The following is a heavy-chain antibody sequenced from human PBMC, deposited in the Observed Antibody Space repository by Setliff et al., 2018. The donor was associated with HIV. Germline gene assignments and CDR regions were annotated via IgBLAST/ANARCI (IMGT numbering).Heavy chain of an antibody. V-gene: IGHV4-59*01. J-gene: IGHJ4*01. Sequence: ETLSLTCTVSDGSISRYYWTWIRQPPGKALEWIGYIYYSGSTNYNPSLKSRVTLSVDTSMNQFSLKLRSVTAADTAVYYCASLHRIADFDYWGQGTLVTVSS. CDR2: IYYSGST. CDR3: ASLHRIADFDY. CDR1: DGSISRYY. D-gene: IGHD6-13*01.